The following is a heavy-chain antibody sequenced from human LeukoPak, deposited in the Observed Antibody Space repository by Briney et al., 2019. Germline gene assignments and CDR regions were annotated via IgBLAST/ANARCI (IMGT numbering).Heavy chain of an antibody. CDR2: ISAYNGNT. J-gene: IGHJ3*02. Sequence: ASVKVSCKASGYTFSNFVINWVRQAPGQGLEWMGWISAYNGNTNYAQRLQGRVTMTTDTSTSTAYMELRSLRSDDSAVYYCASDRGTGNAFDIWGQGTMVTVSS. CDR3: ASDRGTGNAFDI. V-gene: IGHV1-18*01. CDR1: GYTFSNFV. D-gene: IGHD1-1*01.